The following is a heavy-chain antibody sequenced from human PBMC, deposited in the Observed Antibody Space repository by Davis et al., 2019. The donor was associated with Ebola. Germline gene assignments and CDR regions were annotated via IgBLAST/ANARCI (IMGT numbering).Heavy chain of an antibody. CDR2: INHSGST. J-gene: IGHJ4*02. V-gene: IGHV4-34*01. CDR1: GGSFSGYY. Sequence: MPSQTLSLTCAVYGGSFSGYYWSWIRQPPGKGLEWIGEINHSGSTNNNPSLKSRVTISVDTSTNQFSLKLSSVTAADTAVYYCARLKADGDYGVDYWGQGTLVTVSS. D-gene: IGHD4-17*01. CDR3: ARLKADGDYGVDY.